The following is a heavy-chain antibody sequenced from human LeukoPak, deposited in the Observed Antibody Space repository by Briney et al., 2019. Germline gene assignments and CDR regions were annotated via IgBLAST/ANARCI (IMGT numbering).Heavy chain of an antibody. J-gene: IGHJ4*02. D-gene: IGHD5-24*01. CDR2: ISYDGSNK. V-gene: IGHV3-30*03. CDR3: ARDPKWLQCFDY. CDR1: GFTFSSYG. Sequence: GGSLRLSCAASGFTFSSYGMHWVRQAPGKGLEWVAVISYDGSNKYYADSVKGRFTISRDNSKNTLYLQMNSLRVEDTAVYYCARDPKWLQCFDYWGRGTLVTVSS.